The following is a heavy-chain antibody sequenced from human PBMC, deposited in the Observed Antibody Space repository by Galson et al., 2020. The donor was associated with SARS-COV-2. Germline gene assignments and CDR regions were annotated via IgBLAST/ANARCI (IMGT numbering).Heavy chain of an antibody. CDR1: GFIFSDYA. Sequence: GESLKISCSASGFIFSDYAMHWVRQAPGKGLEYVSAISPNGGTSFYADSVNGRFTMSRDNSENMFYLQMTALRLEDTAFYYCLSDSSTRQNHWGQGTLVTVSS. J-gene: IGHJ5*02. D-gene: IGHD2-2*01. CDR3: LSDSSTRQNH. CDR2: ISPNGGTS. V-gene: IGHV3-64D*06.